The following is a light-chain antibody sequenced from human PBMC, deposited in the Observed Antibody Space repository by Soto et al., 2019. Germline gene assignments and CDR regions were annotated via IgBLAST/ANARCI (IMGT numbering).Light chain of an antibody. CDR1: QGISSY. CDR2: AAS. CDR3: QQLNTYPRT. J-gene: IGKJ3*01. V-gene: IGKV1-9*01. Sequence: IQLTQSPSSLSASVGDRVTITCRASQGISSYLAWYQQKPGKAPKLLISAASTLQGGVPSSFRGSGSGTDFTRTISSMQPEDFATYYCQQLNTYPRTFGPGTKVDIK.